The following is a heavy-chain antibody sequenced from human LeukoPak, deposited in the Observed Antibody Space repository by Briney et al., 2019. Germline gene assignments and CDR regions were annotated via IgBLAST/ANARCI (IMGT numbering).Heavy chain of an antibody. CDR3: TRLNNWAFDN. CDR1: GFTFSSYE. V-gene: IGHV3-48*03. CDR2: ISSSGSTI. D-gene: IGHD1-20*01. J-gene: IGHJ4*02. Sequence: QPGGSLRLSGAASGFTFSSYEMNWARQAPGKGLEWVSYISSSGSTIYYADSVKGRFTISRDNAKHSLYLQMNSLRVEDTVVYYCTRLNNWAFDNWGQGTLVTVSS.